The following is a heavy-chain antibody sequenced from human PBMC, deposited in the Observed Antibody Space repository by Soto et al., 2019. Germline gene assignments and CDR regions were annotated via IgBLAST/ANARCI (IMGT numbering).Heavy chain of an antibody. D-gene: IGHD2-2*01. V-gene: IGHV4-31*01. CDR3: ARDSGHKQVPAALMIGWFDP. CDR1: GGSISSGGYY. J-gene: IGHJ5*02. CDR2: IYYSGST. Sequence: QVQLQESGPGLVKPSQTLSLTCTVSGGSISSGGYYWSWIRQHPGKGLEWIGYIYYSGSTYYNPSLERLVTTSFATSKNHLPLKLSSGTAADTAVYYCARDSGHKQVPAALMIGWFDPWGQGTLVTVSS.